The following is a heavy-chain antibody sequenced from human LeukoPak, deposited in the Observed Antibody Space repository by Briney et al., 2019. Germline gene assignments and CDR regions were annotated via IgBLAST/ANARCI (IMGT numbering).Heavy chain of an antibody. V-gene: IGHV3-48*03. D-gene: IGHD6-19*01. Sequence: PGGSLRLSCAASGFTFSSYEMNWVRQAPGKGLEWVSYISSSGSTTYYADSVKGRFTISRDNSKNTLYLQMNSLRAEDTAVYYCAYLTSGWYYFDYWGQGTLVTVSS. CDR1: GFTFSSYE. CDR3: AYLTSGWYYFDY. CDR2: ISSSGSTT. J-gene: IGHJ4*02.